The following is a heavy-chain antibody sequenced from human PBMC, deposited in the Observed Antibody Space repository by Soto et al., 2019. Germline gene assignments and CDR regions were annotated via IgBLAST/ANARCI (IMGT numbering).Heavy chain of an antibody. J-gene: IGHJ6*02. Sequence: SVKVSCEASGYTLTSYAMHWVRQAPGQRLEWMGWINAGNGNTKYSQKFQGRVTITRDTSASTAYMELSSLRSEDTAVYYCARQLVDCSSTSCYFNYYYYYYGMDVWGQGTTVTVSS. V-gene: IGHV1-3*01. D-gene: IGHD2-2*01. CDR3: ARQLVDCSSTSCYFNYYYYYYGMDV. CDR1: GYTLTSYA. CDR2: INAGNGNT.